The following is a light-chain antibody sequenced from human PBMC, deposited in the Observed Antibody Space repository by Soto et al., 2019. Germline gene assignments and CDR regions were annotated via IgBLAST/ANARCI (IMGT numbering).Light chain of an antibody. J-gene: IGKJ4*01. V-gene: IGKV1-5*03. CDR2: KAS. CDR1: QSISSW. Sequence: DIQMTQSPSTLSASVGDRVTITCRASQSISSWLAWYQQKPGKAPKLLIYKASSLESGVPSRFSGSGSGTEFTLTISSLHPDDFATYYCQQDNSYPSFGGGTKVEIK. CDR3: QQDNSYPS.